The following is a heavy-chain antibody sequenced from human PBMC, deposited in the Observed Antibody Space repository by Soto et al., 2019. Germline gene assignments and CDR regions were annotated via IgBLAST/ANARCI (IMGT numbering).Heavy chain of an antibody. J-gene: IGHJ4*02. Sequence: WGSLRLSCAATGFTFSSYAMSWVRQAPGKGLEWVSVISVSVGGTYYADSVKGRFTISRDKSKNTLYLQMNSLRVEDTAVFYCAKTAAASPNLYLEYWGQGTMVTVSS. D-gene: IGHD6-13*01. V-gene: IGHV3-23*01. CDR3: AKTAAASPNLYLEY. CDR1: GFTFSSYA. CDR2: ISVSVGGT.